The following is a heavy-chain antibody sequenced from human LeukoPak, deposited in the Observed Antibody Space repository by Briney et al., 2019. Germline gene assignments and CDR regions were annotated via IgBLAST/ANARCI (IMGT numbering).Heavy chain of an antibody. CDR2: INTNTGDP. CDR3: ARALPGCDRTNCYGLDY. D-gene: IGHD2-2*01. Sequence: ASVTVSCKASVYTFPAYAMNWVRQPPGQDLEWMGWINTNTGDPTIAHGFTEGFVFYLDTSVNTAYLQISSLKAQDTGVYYCARALPGCDRTNCYGLDYWGQGTLVTVSS. CDR1: VYTFPAYA. J-gene: IGHJ4*02. V-gene: IGHV7-4-1*02.